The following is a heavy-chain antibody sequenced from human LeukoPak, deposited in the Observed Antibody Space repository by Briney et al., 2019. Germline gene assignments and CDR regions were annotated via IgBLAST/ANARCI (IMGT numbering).Heavy chain of an antibody. V-gene: IGHV3-23*01. J-gene: IGHJ4*02. Sequence: PGGSLRLSCAASGFTFSSYGMSWVRQAPGKRLEWVSAISVSGGSTYYGDSVKGQFTISRDNSKNTLYLQMNSLRAEDTAVYYCASGYSYLGYWGQGTLVTVSS. D-gene: IGHD5-18*01. CDR3: ASGYSYLGY. CDR1: GFTFSSYG. CDR2: ISVSGGST.